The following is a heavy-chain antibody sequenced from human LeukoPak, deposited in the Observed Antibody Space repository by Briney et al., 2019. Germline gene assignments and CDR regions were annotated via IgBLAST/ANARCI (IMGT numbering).Heavy chain of an antibody. V-gene: IGHV3-23*01. Sequence: GGSLRLSCAASGFTFSSYAMSWVRQAPGKGLEWVSAISGSGGSTYYADSVKGRFTISRDNSKNTLYLQMNSLRAEDTAVYYCAKRPAARSLSNPFDYWGQGTLVTVSS. CDR2: ISGSGGST. CDR3: AKRPAARSLSNPFDY. CDR1: GFTFSSYA. D-gene: IGHD2-2*01. J-gene: IGHJ4*02.